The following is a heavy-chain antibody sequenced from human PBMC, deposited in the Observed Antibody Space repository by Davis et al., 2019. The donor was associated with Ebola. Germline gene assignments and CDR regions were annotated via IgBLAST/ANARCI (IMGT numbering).Heavy chain of an antibody. CDR2: IGTGDDT. J-gene: IGHJ2*01. Sequence: GGSLSLSCAASGVTFSDYDMHWVRQPPGKGLEWVSTIGTGDDTYYPVSVEGRFTISRENAKNSLFLQMNSLRAGDTAVYYCVREWNWYFDLWGRGTLVTVSS. V-gene: IGHV3-13*01. CDR3: VREWNWYFDL. CDR1: GVTFSDYD.